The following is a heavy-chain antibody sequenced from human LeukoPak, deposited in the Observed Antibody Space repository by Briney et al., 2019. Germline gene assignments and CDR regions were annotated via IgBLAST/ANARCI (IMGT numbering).Heavy chain of an antibody. J-gene: IGHJ4*02. Sequence: GGSLRLSCAASGFTFSNYWMHWVRHAPGKGPVWVSRIHSDGRTTTYADSVNGRFTISRDNAKNLLYLDMNSLRAEDTAVYYCARGHTAVTRHFDFWGQGTLVTVSS. V-gene: IGHV3-74*03. D-gene: IGHD4-17*01. CDR2: IHSDGRTT. CDR1: GFTFSNYW. CDR3: ARGHTAVTRHFDF.